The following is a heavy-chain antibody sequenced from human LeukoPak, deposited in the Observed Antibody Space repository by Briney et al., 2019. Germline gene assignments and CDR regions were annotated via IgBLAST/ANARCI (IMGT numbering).Heavy chain of an antibody. Sequence: GGSLRLSCAASGFTFSRYIMNWVRQAPGKGLEWVSSISSSGNIIYYADSVRGRFTISRDNAKNSLYLQMNSLRAEDTAVYYCARDLTYYYDSSGYLHWGQGTLVTVSS. D-gene: IGHD3-22*01. CDR3: ARDLTYYYDSSGYLH. CDR2: ISSSGNII. J-gene: IGHJ4*02. CDR1: GFTFSRYI. V-gene: IGHV3-21*01.